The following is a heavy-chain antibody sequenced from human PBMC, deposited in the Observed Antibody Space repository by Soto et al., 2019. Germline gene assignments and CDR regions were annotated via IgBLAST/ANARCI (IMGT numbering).Heavy chain of an antibody. V-gene: IGHV3-23*01. D-gene: IGHD3-3*01. CDR3: ATDREGYHFGSCYYGDWFDP. CDR2: IGGRGGNT. Sequence: EVQLLESGGGLVQPGGSLRLSCSASGFTFSTSVIVWVRQAPGKGLEWVAGIGGRGGNTYYADAVQGRFSITIANENNNLDHRMNSLRAEDTAAYYCATDREGYHFGSCYYGDWFDPWGQGTLVSVPS. J-gene: IGHJ5*02. CDR1: GFTFSTSV.